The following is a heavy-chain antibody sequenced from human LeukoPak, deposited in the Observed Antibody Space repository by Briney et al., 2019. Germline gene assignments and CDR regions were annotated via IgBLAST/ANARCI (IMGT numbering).Heavy chain of an antibody. Sequence: GGSLRLSCAASGFTFSSHSMNWVRQAPGKGLEWVSSISGSSDYIYYADSVKGRFTISRDNAKNSLYLQMNSLRVEDAAVYYCARIALQLGFCSSGCASDYWGQGALVTVSS. J-gene: IGHJ4*02. CDR3: ARIALQLGFCSSGCASDY. V-gene: IGHV3-21*01. CDR2: ISGSSDYI. D-gene: IGHD2-2*01. CDR1: GFTFSSHS.